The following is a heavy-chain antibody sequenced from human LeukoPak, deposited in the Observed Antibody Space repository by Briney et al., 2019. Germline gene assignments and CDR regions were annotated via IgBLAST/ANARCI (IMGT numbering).Heavy chain of an antibody. CDR3: ARGRSGSYYFDWFDP. J-gene: IGHJ5*02. CDR1: GGSFSGYY. CDR2: INHSGST. Sequence: SETLSLTCAVYGGSFSGYYWSWIRQPPGKGLEWIGEINHSGSTNYNPSLKSRVTISVDTSKNQFSLKLSSVTAADTAVYHCARGRSGSYYFDWFDPWGQGTLVTVSS. D-gene: IGHD1-26*01. V-gene: IGHV4-34*01.